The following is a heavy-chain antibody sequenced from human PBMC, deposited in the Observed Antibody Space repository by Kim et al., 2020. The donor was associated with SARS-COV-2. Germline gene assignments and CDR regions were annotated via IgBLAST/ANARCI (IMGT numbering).Heavy chain of an antibody. J-gene: IGHJ4*02. D-gene: IGHD3-9*01. V-gene: IGHV3-21*01. Sequence: GGSLRLSCAASGFTFSSYSMNWVRQAPGKGLEWVSSISSSSSYIYYADSVKGRFTISRDNAKNSLYLQMNSLRAEDTAVYYCARVEEVRHDILTGPGTDDYWGQGTLVTVSS. CDR2: ISSSSSYI. CDR1: GFTFSSYS. CDR3: ARVEEVRHDILTGPGTDDY.